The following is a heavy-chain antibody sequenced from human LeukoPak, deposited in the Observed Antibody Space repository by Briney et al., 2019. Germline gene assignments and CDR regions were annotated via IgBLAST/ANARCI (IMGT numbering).Heavy chain of an antibody. CDR1: GGSISSYY. CDR2: IYFSGST. J-gene: IGHJ5*02. V-gene: IGHV4-59*12. Sequence: SETLSLTCTVSGGSISSYYWSWIRQPPGKGLEWIGYIYFSGSTNYNPSLKSRVTISLDTSKNQFSLKLSSVTAADTAVYYCARDRGDWYSSSSWFDPWGQGTLVTVSS. D-gene: IGHD6-6*01. CDR3: ARDRGDWYSSSSWFDP.